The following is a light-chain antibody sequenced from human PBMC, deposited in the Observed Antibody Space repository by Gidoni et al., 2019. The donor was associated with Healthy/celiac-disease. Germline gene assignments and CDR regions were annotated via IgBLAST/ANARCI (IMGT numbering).Light chain of an antibody. Sequence: EILLTPSPGTLSLSPGERATLSCRASQSVSSSYLAWYQQKPGQAPRLLIYGASSRATGIPDRFSGSGSGTDFTLTISRLETEDFAVYYCQQYGSSPLWTFGQGNKLEIK. CDR3: QQYGSSPLWT. J-gene: IGKJ2*01. V-gene: IGKV3-20*01. CDR2: GAS. CDR1: QSVSSSY.